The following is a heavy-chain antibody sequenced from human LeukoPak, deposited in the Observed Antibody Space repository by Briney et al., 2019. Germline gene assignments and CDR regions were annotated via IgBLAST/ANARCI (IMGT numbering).Heavy chain of an antibody. J-gene: IGHJ6*02. D-gene: IGHD3-3*01. CDR2: MNPNSGNT. Sequence: GSSVKVSCKASGYTFTSYDINWVRQATGQGLEWMGWMNPNSGNTGYAQKFQGRVTMTRNTSISTAYMELSSLRSEDTAVYYCARLGIFGVVRPTDYYGMDVWGQGTTVTVSS. CDR3: ARLGIFGVVRPTDYYGMDV. CDR1: GYTFTSYD. V-gene: IGHV1-8*01.